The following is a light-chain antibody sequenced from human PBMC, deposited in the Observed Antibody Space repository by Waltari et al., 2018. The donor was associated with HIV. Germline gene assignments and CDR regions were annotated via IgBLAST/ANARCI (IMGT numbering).Light chain of an antibody. Sequence: SYELTQPPSVSVSQGRTARTTCSGDALSTQYTFWYQQKPGKPPVLVIYRDTERPSGIPERFSGSSSGTTVTLTISGVQAEDEADYYCQSADSSGTYVFGTGTKVTVV. CDR2: RDT. CDR3: QSADSSGTYV. V-gene: IGLV3-25*03. J-gene: IGLJ1*01. CDR1: ALSTQY.